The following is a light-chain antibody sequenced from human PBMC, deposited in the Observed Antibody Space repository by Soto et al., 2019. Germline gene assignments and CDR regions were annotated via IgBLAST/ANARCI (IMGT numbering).Light chain of an antibody. V-gene: IGKV1-39*01. Sequence: DIQMTQSAASPSASLGDRVTITWRASQTISGYLNWYQQKPGKAPELLIYAASYLGNGVPSRFSGSGYGTYFNLTISSLQTEDLATYYCQQSYTTPLTFGGGTKVDIK. CDR2: AAS. CDR3: QQSYTTPLT. CDR1: QTISGY. J-gene: IGKJ4*01.